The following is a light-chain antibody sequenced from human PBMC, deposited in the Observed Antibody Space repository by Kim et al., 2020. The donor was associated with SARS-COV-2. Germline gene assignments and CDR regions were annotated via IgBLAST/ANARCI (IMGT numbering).Light chain of an antibody. CDR3: QQYNNYYWT. CDR2: KAS. Sequence: ASVGDRVTITCRASQSIGSWLAWYQQKPGKAPKLLIYKASSLEFGVPSRFSGSGSGTEFTLTISSLQPDDFATYYCQQYNNYYWTFGQGTKVEIK. CDR1: QSIGSW. J-gene: IGKJ1*01. V-gene: IGKV1-5*03.